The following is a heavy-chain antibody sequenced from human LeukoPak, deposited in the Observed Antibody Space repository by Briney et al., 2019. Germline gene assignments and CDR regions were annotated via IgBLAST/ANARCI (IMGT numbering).Heavy chain of an antibody. CDR3: ATAGHYDFSPFDP. Sequence: ASVKVSCKASGYTFTSYVINWVRQATGQGLEWMGWMNPNSGNTGYAQKFQGRVTITRNTSISTAYMELSSLRSEDTAVYYCATAGHYDFSPFDPWGQGTLVTVSS. V-gene: IGHV1-8*03. J-gene: IGHJ5*02. D-gene: IGHD3-3*01. CDR2: MNPNSGNT. CDR1: GYTFTSYV.